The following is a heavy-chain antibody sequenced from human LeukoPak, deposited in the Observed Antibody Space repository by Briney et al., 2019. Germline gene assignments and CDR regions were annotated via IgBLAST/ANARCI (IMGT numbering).Heavy chain of an antibody. J-gene: IGHJ3*02. D-gene: IGHD2-2*01. CDR2: IYYSGST. Sequence: SETLSLTCTVSGGSISSYYWSWIRQPPGKGLEWIGYIYYSGSTNYNPSLKSRVTISVDTSKNQFSLKLSSVTAADTAVYYCAHTHYCSSTSCRPFDAFDTWGQGTMVTVSS. CDR1: GGSISSYY. V-gene: IGHV4-59*01. CDR3: AHTHYCSSTSCRPFDAFDT.